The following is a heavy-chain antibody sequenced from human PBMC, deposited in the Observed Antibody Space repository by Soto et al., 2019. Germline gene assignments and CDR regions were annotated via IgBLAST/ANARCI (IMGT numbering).Heavy chain of an antibody. D-gene: IGHD3-10*01. CDR3: ARGRGGVQH. CDR1: GGSFSGYY. J-gene: IGHJ1*01. V-gene: IGHV4-34*01. CDR2: LNDSGST. Sequence: PSETLSLTCALYGGSFSGYYCSWIRQPPGKGLEWIGELNDSGSTNYNASLKSRVSISVDTSKNQFSLKLSSVTAADTAVYYCARGRGGVQHWGQGTLVTVSS.